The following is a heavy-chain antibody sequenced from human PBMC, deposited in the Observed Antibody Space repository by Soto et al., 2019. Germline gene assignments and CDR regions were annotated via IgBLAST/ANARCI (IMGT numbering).Heavy chain of an antibody. D-gene: IGHD2-2*01. V-gene: IGHV3-66*01. J-gene: IGHJ4*02. CDR3: ASGRCSTGDLGREHYFDY. CDR1: GFSVTNNY. CDR2: IDIGGNT. Sequence: EVQVVESGGGLVQPGGSLRLSCAASGFSVTNNYMNWVRQAPGKGLEWVSSIDIGGNTYYADSVKDRFTISGDNSRNTRYLHMDSLRAEDTAVYYCASGRCSTGDLGREHYFDYWGQGTLVTV.